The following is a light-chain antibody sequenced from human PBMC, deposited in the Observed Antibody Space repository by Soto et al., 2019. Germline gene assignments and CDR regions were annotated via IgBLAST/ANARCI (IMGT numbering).Light chain of an antibody. CDR1: QSVSSN. J-gene: IGKJ1*01. CDR2: GAS. V-gene: IGKV3-15*01. CDR3: QHYNNWPPWT. Sequence: EIVMTQSPVTLSESPGDRATLSCRASQSVSSNLAWYQQKPGQAPRLLIYGASTRATGVPARFSGSGSGTEFTLTISSLQSEDFAVYYCQHYNNWPPWTFGQGTKVEIK.